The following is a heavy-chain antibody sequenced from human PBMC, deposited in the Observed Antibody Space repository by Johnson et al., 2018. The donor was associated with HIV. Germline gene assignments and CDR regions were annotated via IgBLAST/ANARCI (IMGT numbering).Heavy chain of an antibody. CDR3: ARDGKYSSIGPDAFDV. Sequence: EVQLVESGGGLVQPGGSLRLSCAASGFTFSSYAMSWVRQAPGKGLEWVSAIYSGGSTYYADSVKGRFTISRDHSENTLYLQMNSLRPEDTAVYFCARDGKYSSIGPDAFDVWGQGTMVTVSS. D-gene: IGHD6-13*01. J-gene: IGHJ3*01. CDR2: IYSGGST. V-gene: IGHV3-66*02. CDR1: GFTFSSYA.